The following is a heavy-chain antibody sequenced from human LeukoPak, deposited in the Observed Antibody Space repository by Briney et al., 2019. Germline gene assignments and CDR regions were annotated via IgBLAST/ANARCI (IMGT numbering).Heavy chain of an antibody. CDR2: INPNSGGT. CDR3: ARVAPYYYGSGSYLVHYYCYGMDV. V-gene: IGHV1-2*02. Sequence: ASVKVSCKASGYTFTGYYMHWVRQAPGQGLEWMGWINPNSGGTNYAQKFQGRVTMTRDTSISTAYMELSRLRSDDTAVYYCARVAPYYYGSGSYLVHYYCYGMDVWGQGTTVTVSS. CDR1: GYTFTGYY. D-gene: IGHD3-10*01. J-gene: IGHJ6*02.